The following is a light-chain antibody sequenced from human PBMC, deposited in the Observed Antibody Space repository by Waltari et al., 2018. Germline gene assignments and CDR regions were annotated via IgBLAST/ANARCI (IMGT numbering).Light chain of an antibody. CDR2: EVT. CDR3: GSYTVRDSFV. Sequence: QSALTQPPSASGSPGQSVTISCTGTSSDIGSFNYVSWFQQHPGKAPKLMIYEVTRRPSGVPNRFSVSKSGNTASLGVSGLQAEDEADYYCGSYTVRDSFVFGGGTKLTVL. J-gene: IGLJ3*02. V-gene: IGLV2-8*01. CDR1: SSDIGSFNY.